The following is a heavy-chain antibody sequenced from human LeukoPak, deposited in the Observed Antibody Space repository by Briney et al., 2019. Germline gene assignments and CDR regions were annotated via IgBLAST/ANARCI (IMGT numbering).Heavy chain of an antibody. J-gene: IGHJ4*02. Sequence: GGSLRHSCAASGFTFSSYSMNWVRQAPGKGLEWVSSVSSSSYIYYADSVKGRFTISRDNAENSLYLQMYSLRAEDTAVYYCARDLGGSSPGFDHWGQGTLVIVSS. CDR1: GFTFSSYS. D-gene: IGHD1-26*01. CDR2: VSSSSYI. V-gene: IGHV3-21*01. CDR3: ARDLGGSSPGFDH.